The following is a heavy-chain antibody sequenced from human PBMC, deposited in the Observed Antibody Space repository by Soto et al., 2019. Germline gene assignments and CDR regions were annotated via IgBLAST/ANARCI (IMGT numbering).Heavy chain of an antibody. CDR3: ASVGEMGARRDYYGMDV. J-gene: IGHJ6*02. D-gene: IGHD1-26*01. CDR2: IWYDGSNK. CDR1: GFTFSSYG. V-gene: IGHV3-33*01. Sequence: QVQLVESGGGVVQPGRSLRLSCAASGFTFSSYGMHWVRQAPGKGLEWVAVIWYDGSNKYYADSVKGRFTISRDNSKNTLYLQMNSLRAEDTAVYYCASVGEMGARRDYYGMDVWGQGTTVTVSS.